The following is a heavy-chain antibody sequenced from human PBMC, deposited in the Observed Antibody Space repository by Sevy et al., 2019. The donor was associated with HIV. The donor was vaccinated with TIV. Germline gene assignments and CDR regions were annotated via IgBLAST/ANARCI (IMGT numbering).Heavy chain of an antibody. CDR1: EFTFSTYA. J-gene: IGHJ4*02. Sequence: GGSLRLSCAASEFTFSTYAMNWVRQAPGKGLEWVSSISSLSRYIYYANSVKGRFTISRDNAKNSLYLQMNSLTAEDTAGYYCASGITPPVEDSGTYPSYFDYWGQGTLVTVSS. CDR3: ASGITPPVEDSGTYPSYFDY. CDR2: ISSLSRYI. D-gene: IGHD1-26*01. V-gene: IGHV3-21*01.